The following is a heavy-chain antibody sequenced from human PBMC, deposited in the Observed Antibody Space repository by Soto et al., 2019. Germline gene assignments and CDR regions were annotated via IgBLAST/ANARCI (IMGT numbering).Heavy chain of an antibody. V-gene: IGHV3-23*01. CDR2: ISHSGGTT. Sequence: GGSLRLSCVSSGFTFNNYAMHWVRRPPGKGLEWVSSISHSGGTTYYADSVKGRFAIARDSLLNTLYLQMNSLRAEDTAVYYCAKGRGQNSNFDYRGHGTLVTVSS. CDR3: AKGRGQNSNFDY. CDR1: GFTFNNYA. D-gene: IGHD3-10*01. J-gene: IGHJ4*01.